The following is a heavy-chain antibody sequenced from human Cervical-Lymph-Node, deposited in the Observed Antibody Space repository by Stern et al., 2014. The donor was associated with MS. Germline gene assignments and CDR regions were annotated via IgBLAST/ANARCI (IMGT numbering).Heavy chain of an antibody. CDR1: GGSISSSRYH. CDR3: ASGNVVVTAITNYYGMDV. V-gene: IGHV4-61*02. J-gene: IGHJ6*02. Sequence: QVQLQESGPGRVKPSQTLSLTCTVSGGSISSSRYHWNWIRQPAGKGLEWIGRVYTRGSTTYTPPLKSRVTIAAAMSKNQLSLKLTAVTAADTAVYFCASGNVVVTAITNYYGMDVWGQGTTVTVSS. D-gene: IGHD2-21*02. CDR2: VYTRGST.